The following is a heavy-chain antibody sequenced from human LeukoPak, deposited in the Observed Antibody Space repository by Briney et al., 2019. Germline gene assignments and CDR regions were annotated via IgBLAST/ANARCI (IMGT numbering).Heavy chain of an antibody. CDR2: IYYSGTT. CDR1: GGSIRTTSYS. CDR3: ARDYGRFGEKHGFDI. D-gene: IGHD3-10*01. V-gene: IGHV4-39*07. Sequence: PSETLSLTCSVSGGSIRTTSYSWGWIRQPPGKGLEWIGTIYYSGTTYSKPSLKSRVTISVDTSKSHLSLKLSSVTAADTAVYYCARDYGRFGEKHGFDIWGQGTMVTVSS. J-gene: IGHJ3*02.